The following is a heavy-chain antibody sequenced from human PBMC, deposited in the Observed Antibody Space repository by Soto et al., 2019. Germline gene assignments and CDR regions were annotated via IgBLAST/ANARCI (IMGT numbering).Heavy chain of an antibody. CDR1: GDSVSSYY. Sequence: PSETLSLTCIVSGDSVSSYYWSLIRQPPGKGLEWIGYIYNSGSTNYNPSLKSRVTISVDTSKNQFSLKLGSVTAADTAVYYCAKQPHSSKGFYFDYWGQGALITVSS. J-gene: IGHJ4*02. D-gene: IGHD6-13*01. V-gene: IGHV4-59*02. CDR2: IYNSGST. CDR3: AKQPHSSKGFYFDY.